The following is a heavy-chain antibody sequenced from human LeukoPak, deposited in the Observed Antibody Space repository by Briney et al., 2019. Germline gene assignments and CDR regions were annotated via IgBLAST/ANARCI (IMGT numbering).Heavy chain of an antibody. CDR2: INSDGSST. V-gene: IGHV3-74*01. D-gene: IGHD5-18*01. Sequence: GGSLRLSCVASGFTFSNHWMHWVRQAPGEGLVWVSRINSDGSSTNYADSVKGRFTISRDNAKTSLYLQMNSLRAEDTAVYYCARDLSGVTGYTYGRGIDYWGQGTLVTVSS. J-gene: IGHJ4*02. CDR1: GFTFSNHW. CDR3: ARDLSGVTGYTYGRGIDY.